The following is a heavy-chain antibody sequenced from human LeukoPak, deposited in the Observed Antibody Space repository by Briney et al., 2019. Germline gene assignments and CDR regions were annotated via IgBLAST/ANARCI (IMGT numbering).Heavy chain of an antibody. V-gene: IGHV1-69*04. J-gene: IGHJ3*02. Sequence: SVKVSCKASGDNFSNSVITWVRQAPGQGLEWMGRIIPVFGVSNYAQKFQGRVTITADKSTSTAYMELSSLRSEDTAVYYCASPFVDTAMVNAFDIWGQGTMVTVSS. CDR3: ASPFVDTAMVNAFDI. D-gene: IGHD5-18*01. CDR2: IIPVFGVS. CDR1: GDNFSNSV.